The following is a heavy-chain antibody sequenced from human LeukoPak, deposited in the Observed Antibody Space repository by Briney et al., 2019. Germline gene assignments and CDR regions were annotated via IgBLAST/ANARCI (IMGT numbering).Heavy chain of an antibody. CDR2: ISTSGRT. V-gene: IGHV3-23*01. CDR1: GFTFNTYA. Sequence: PGGSLRLSCAASGFTFNTYAMSWVRQAPGKGLEWVSLISTSGRTHYADSVQGRFTISRDNSKNTLSLHMNSLRAEDTAVYYCARDLDSSGYYHVVDSWGQGALVTVSS. CDR3: ARDLDSSGYYHVVDS. D-gene: IGHD3-22*01. J-gene: IGHJ4*02.